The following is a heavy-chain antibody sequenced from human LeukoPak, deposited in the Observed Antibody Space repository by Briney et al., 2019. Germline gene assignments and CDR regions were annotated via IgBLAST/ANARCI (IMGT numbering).Heavy chain of an antibody. CDR1: GYTFTSYG. D-gene: IGHD2-2*01. CDR2: ISAYNGNT. CDR3: ARGGVYCSSTRCYRSWFDP. Sequence: ASVKVSCKASGYTFTSYGISWVRQAPGQGLEWMGWISAYNGNTNYAQKLQGRVTMTTDTSTSTAYMELRSLRSDDTAVYYCARGGVYCSSTRCYRSWFDPWGQGTLVTVSS. J-gene: IGHJ5*02. V-gene: IGHV1-18*01.